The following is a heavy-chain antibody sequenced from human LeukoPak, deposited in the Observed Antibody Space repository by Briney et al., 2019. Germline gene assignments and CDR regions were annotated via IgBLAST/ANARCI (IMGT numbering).Heavy chain of an antibody. CDR1: GFTFSIYA. CDR3: TTVQSYYYDSSGYYIIDY. CDR2: TKSKTDGGTT. J-gene: IGHJ4*02. Sequence: GGSLTLSCVASGFTFSIYAMNWVRQAPGKGLEWVGGTKSKTDGGTTDYAAPVKGRFTISRDDSKNSLYLQMNSLKTEDTAVYYCTTVQSYYYDSSGYYIIDYWRQGTLVTVPS. D-gene: IGHD3-22*01. V-gene: IGHV3-15*01.